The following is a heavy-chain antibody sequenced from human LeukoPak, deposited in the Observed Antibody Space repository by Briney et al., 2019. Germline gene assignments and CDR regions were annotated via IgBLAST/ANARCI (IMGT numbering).Heavy chain of an antibody. V-gene: IGHV4-59*08. CDR2: IFNTGST. Sequence: SETLSLTCTVSGGSISRYYWNWIRQPPGKGPEWIGYIFNTGSTNYNPSLKSRVTISVDTSKNQFSLKLSSVTAADTAVYYCARLDEVGYGLNYFDYWGQGTLVTVSS. CDR3: ARLDEVGYGLNYFDY. J-gene: IGHJ4*02. CDR1: GGSISRYY. D-gene: IGHD2-2*03.